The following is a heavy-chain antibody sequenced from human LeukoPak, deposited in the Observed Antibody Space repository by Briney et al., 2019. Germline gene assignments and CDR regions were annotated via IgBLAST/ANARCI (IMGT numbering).Heavy chain of an antibody. CDR3: ARGGGLRYFHWSSPYYFDY. Sequence: AAVKVSCKASGYTFTGYYMHWVGQAPGQGLEGMGWINPNSGGTNYAQKFQGRGTMTRGTAISTAYMELSRMSSDATAVYYCARGGGLRYFHWSSPYYFDYWGQGTLVTVSS. CDR2: INPNSGGT. D-gene: IGHD3-9*01. J-gene: IGHJ4*02. V-gene: IGHV1-2*02. CDR1: GYTFTGYY.